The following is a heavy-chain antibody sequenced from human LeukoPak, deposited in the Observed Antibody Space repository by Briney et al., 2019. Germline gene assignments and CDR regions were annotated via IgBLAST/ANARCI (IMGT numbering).Heavy chain of an antibody. CDR2: INHSGST. D-gene: IGHD5-12*01. CDR1: GGSFSGYY. Sequence: SETLSLTCAVYGGSFSGYYWSWIRQPLGKGLEWIGEINHSGSTNYNPSLKSRVTISVDTSKNQFSLKLSSVTAADTAVYYCARVRAVATIRYNWFDPWGQGTLVTVSS. CDR3: ARVRAVATIRYNWFDP. V-gene: IGHV4-34*01. J-gene: IGHJ5*02.